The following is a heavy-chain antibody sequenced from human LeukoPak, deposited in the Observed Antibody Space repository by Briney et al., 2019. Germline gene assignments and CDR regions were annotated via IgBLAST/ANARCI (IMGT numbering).Heavy chain of an antibody. V-gene: IGHV4-34*01. CDR2: INHSGST. CDR3: ARGCSLGLLDY. D-gene: IGHD3-10*02. Sequence: SETLSLTCAVYGGSFSGYYWSWIRQPPGKGLEWIGEINHSGSTNYNPSLKSRVTISVDTSKNQFSLKLSSVTAADTAVYYCARGCSLGLLDYWGQGTLVTVSS. J-gene: IGHJ4*02. CDR1: GGSFSGYY.